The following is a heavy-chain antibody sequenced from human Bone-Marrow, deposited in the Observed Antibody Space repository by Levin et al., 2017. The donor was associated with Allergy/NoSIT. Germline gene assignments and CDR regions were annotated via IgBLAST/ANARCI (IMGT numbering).Heavy chain of an antibody. Sequence: PGESLKISCAASGFMFSSYAMSWVRQTPGKGLEWVSIISGSGVSTNYADSLRGRFTISRDNSKNTLYLHMNSLIAEDTAVYHCAEMGLGHDYGDPRDALDMWGQGTRVTVSS. CDR1: GFMFSSYA. V-gene: IGHV3-23*01. D-gene: IGHD4-17*01. CDR3: AEMGLGHDYGDPRDALDM. J-gene: IGHJ3*02. CDR2: ISGSGVST.